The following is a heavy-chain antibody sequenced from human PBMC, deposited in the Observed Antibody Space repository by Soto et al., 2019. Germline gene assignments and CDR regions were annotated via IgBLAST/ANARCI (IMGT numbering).Heavy chain of an antibody. CDR2: IWYDGSNK. Sequence: GGSLRLSCAASGFTLSSYGMHWVRQAPGKGLEWVAVIWYDGSNKYYADSVKGRFTISRDNSKNTLYLQMNSLRAEDTAVYYCAREYCSSTSCYALNYGMDVWGQGTTVTVSS. CDR1: GFTLSSYG. V-gene: IGHV3-33*01. J-gene: IGHJ6*02. D-gene: IGHD2-2*01. CDR3: AREYCSSTSCYALNYGMDV.